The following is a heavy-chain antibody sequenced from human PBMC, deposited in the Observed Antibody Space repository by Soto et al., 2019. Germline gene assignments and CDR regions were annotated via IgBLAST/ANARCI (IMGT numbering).Heavy chain of an antibody. Sequence: EVQLLESGGGLVQPGGSLRLSCAASGFTFSSYAMTWVRQAPGKGLEWVSTISGGGDGKYYADSVKGRFTISGDNSKNTVYLQMNSLRDEDTAVYYCAKKGLGSLTTYCSGGDCHYALDTWGQGTRVTVSS. CDR2: ISGGGDGK. V-gene: IGHV3-23*01. CDR3: AKKGLGSLTTYCSGGDCHYALDT. D-gene: IGHD2-15*01. CDR1: GFTFSSYA. J-gene: IGHJ3*02.